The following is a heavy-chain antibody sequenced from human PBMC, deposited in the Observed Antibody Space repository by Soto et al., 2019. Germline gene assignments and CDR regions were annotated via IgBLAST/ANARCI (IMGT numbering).Heavy chain of an antibody. D-gene: IGHD1-26*01. Sequence: SETLSLTCTVGSISTYYWNWIRQPPGKGLEWIGYIYNSGRTNYNPSLKSRVTISVDTSKNQFSLKLSSVTAADTAVYYCASGTEVSPSWDVWGQGTTVTVSS. J-gene: IGHJ6*02. V-gene: IGHV4-4*09. CDR2: IYNSGRT. CDR1: SISTYY. CDR3: ASGTEVSPSWDV.